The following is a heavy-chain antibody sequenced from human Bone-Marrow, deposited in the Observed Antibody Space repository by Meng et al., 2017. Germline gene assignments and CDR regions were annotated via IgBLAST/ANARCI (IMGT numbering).Heavy chain of an antibody. V-gene: IGHV4-34*01. CDR3: ARLAYDSSGYWFDY. CDR1: GGSFSGYY. J-gene: IGHJ4*02. D-gene: IGHD3-22*01. CDR2: INHSGST. Sequence: QVQLKQVGAGLLKPSETLSLTCAVYGGSFSGYYWSWIRQPPGKGLEWIGEINHSGSTNYNPSLKSRVTISVDTSKNQFSLKLSSVTAADTAVYYCARLAYDSSGYWFDYWGQGTLVTVSS.